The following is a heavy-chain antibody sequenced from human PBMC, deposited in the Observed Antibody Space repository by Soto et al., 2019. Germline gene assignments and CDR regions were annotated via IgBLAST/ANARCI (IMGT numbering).Heavy chain of an antibody. D-gene: IGHD3-3*01. Sequence: ASVKVSCKASGCTFTSYGISWVRQAPGQGLEWMGGISAYNGNTNYAQKLQGRVTITTDTSTSTAYMELSSLRSEDTAVYYCARISDFNWFDPWGQGTMVTVSS. CDR2: ISAYNGNT. V-gene: IGHV1-18*01. J-gene: IGHJ5*02. CDR1: GCTFTSYG. CDR3: ARISDFNWFDP.